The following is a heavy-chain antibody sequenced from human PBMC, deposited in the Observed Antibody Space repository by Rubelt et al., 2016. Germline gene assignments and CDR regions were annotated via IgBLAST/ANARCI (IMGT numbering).Heavy chain of an antibody. V-gene: IGHV3-74*01. CDR2: INNDDRST. CDR3: LRGRSGGPDVFDI. CDR1: GFTFSSYW. Sequence: EVQLVESGGGLVQPGGSLRLSCAASGFTFSSYWMHWVRQAPGKGLVWVSRINNDDRSTSYADSVKGGLTISRDNAKSTLYLQMNSLRAEDTAVYYCLRGRSGGPDVFDIWGQGTKVTVSS. J-gene: IGHJ3*02. D-gene: IGHD3-3*01.